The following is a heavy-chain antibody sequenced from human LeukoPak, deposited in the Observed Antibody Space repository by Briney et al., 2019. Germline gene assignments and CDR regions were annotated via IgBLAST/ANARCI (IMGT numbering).Heavy chain of an antibody. CDR3: ARSRLGDYLFYFDY. D-gene: IGHD4-17*01. J-gene: IGHJ4*02. CDR2: ISSSSSYI. CDR1: GFTFSLYW. V-gene: IGHV3-21*01. Sequence: GGSLRLSCAASGFTFSLYWMNWVRRAPGKGLEWVSSISSSSSYIYYADSVKGRFTISRDNAKNSLYLQMNSLRAEDTAVYYCARSRLGDYLFYFDYWGQGTLVTVSS.